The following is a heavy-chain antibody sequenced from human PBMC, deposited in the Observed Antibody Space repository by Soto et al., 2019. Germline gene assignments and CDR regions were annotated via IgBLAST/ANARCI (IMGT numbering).Heavy chain of an antibody. Sequence: PGGSLRLSCAASGFTFISYGMHWVLQAPCKGLEWVAVISYDGSNKYYADSVKGRFTISRDNSKNTLYLQMNSLRAEDTAVYYCAKTQLRHSSSRRGFAFDIWGQGTMVTVSS. J-gene: IGHJ3*02. CDR1: GFTFISYG. V-gene: IGHV3-30*18. D-gene: IGHD6-13*01. CDR2: ISYDGSNK. CDR3: AKTQLRHSSSRRGFAFDI.